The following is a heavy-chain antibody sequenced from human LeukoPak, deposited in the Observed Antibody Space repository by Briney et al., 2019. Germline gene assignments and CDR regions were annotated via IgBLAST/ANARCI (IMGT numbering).Heavy chain of an antibody. V-gene: IGHV4-38-2*02. CDR1: GYSISSGYY. J-gene: IGHJ4*02. CDR3: ARLGYCTNGVCYGEPPYFDY. Sequence: PSETLSLTCTVSGYSISSGYYWGWIRQPPGKGLEWIGSIYHSGSTYYNPSLKSRVTISVNTSKNQFSLKLSSVTAADTAVYYCARLGYCTNGVCYGEPPYFDYWGQGTLVTVSS. D-gene: IGHD2-8*01. CDR2: IYHSGST.